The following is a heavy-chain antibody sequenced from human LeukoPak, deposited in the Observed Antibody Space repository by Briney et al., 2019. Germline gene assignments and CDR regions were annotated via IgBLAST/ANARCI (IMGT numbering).Heavy chain of an antibody. CDR2: LSPHANYE. Sequence: GSLRLSFAASGFTFSDYGIHWVRQAPGKGLEWVAVLSPHANYEYYADSVQGRFTMSRDDSKNTVYLLMNSLTDEETAVYYCARDWIDRSLDYWGLGTLVTVSS. CDR1: GFTFSDYG. V-gene: IGHV3-33*01. CDR3: ARDWIDRSLDY. D-gene: IGHD2-2*03. J-gene: IGHJ4*02.